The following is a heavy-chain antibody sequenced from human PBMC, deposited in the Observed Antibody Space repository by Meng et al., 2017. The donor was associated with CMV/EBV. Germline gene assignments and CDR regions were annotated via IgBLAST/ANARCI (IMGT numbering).Heavy chain of an antibody. CDR1: GYTLTELS. J-gene: IGHJ3*02. Sequence: ASVKVSCKVSGYTLTELSMHWVRQAPEKGLEWMGGFDPEDGETIYAQKFQGRVTMTEDTSTDTAYMELSSLRSEDTAVYYCATLYYYDSSPPGETNDAFDIWGQGTMVTVSS. D-gene: IGHD3-22*01. V-gene: IGHV1-24*01. CDR3: ATLYYYDSSPPGETNDAFDI. CDR2: FDPEDGET.